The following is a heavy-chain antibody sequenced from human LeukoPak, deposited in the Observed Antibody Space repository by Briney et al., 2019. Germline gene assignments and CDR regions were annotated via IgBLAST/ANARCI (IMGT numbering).Heavy chain of an antibody. V-gene: IGHV1-8*02. CDR3: ARISSRGFGY. D-gene: IGHD3-3*02. J-gene: IGHJ4*02. Sequence: ASVKVSCKASGCTFSSYAISWVRQATGQGLESMGGMNPNSGNKSYAQKFQGRVTMTRNDSISTAYMELSSLRSEDTAVYYCARISSRGFGYWGQGTLVTVSS. CDR2: MNPNSGNK. CDR1: GCTFSSYA.